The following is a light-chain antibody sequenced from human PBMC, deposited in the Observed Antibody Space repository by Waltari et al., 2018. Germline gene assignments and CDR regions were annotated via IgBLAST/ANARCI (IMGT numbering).Light chain of an antibody. CDR3: QAWGTGIGV. V-gene: IGLV4-69*01. CDR2: VNSDGSH. Sequence: QLVLTQSPSASASLGASVKLTCTVSSGHTRYAIAWHQQQPEKGPRYLMKVNSDGSHIKGDGIPDRFSGSSSVAERYLTLSSLQSEDEADYYCQAWGTGIGVFGGGTKLSVL. J-gene: IGLJ3*02. CDR1: SGHTRYA.